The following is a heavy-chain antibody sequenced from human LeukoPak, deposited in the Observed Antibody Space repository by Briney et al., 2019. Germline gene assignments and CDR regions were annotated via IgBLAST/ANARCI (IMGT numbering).Heavy chain of an antibody. Sequence: GGSLRLSCTASGLTFSTSGFKWVRQAPGKGLEWVASIGPTGSDRYHADSIKGRFTISRDNANNFLYLQMNSLRAEDMAVYYCATETNGRHYDYWGQGTLLTVSS. J-gene: IGHJ4*02. CDR3: ATETNGRHYDY. CDR2: IGPTGSDR. CDR1: GLTFSTSG. V-gene: IGHV3-21*06. D-gene: IGHD1-14*01.